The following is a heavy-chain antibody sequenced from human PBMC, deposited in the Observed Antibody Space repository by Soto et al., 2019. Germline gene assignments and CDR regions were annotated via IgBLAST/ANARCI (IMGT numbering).Heavy chain of an antibody. D-gene: IGHD5-12*01. V-gene: IGHV1-3*01. CDR3: ARGSGYTTDAFDI. J-gene: IGHJ3*02. CDR2: INAGNGNT. CDR1: YS. Sequence: YSRHSAHHSPGQRLEWMGWINAGNGNTKYSQKFQGRVTITRDTSASTAYMELSSLRSEDTAVYYCARGSGYTTDAFDIWGQGTMVTVS.